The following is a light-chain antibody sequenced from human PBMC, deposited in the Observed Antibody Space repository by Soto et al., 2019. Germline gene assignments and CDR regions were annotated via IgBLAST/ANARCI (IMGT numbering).Light chain of an antibody. J-gene: IGKJ4*01. CDR3: QKYGGSPLLS. V-gene: IGKV3-20*01. CDR1: QSVSGNY. CDR2: GAS. Sequence: EIVLTQSPGTLSLSPGERATLSCRASQSVSGNYLARHQQKFGQAPRLLIYGASSRATGIPDRFSGSGSGTDFTLTISRVETDDFAVYYCQKYGGSPLLSFGGGTRVEIK.